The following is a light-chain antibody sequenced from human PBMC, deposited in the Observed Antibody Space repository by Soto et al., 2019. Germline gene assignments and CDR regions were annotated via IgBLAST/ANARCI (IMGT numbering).Light chain of an antibody. CDR1: QSLVYSDGNTF. CDR2: KVS. CDR3: MKGTNWPPI. J-gene: IGKJ3*01. Sequence: DVVMTQSPLSLPVTLGQPASISCRSSQSLVYSDGNTFLSWFNQRPGQSPRRLIYKVSNRDSGITDRFSGSESGPNLTLKISRVEAEDVAVYYCMKGTNWPPIFGPGITVEIQ. V-gene: IGKV2-30*01.